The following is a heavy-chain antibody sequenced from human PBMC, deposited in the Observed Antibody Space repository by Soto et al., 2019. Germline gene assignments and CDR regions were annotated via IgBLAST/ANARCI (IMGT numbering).Heavy chain of an antibody. CDR3: TTDTYYDFWSGYYGNYYGMDV. Sequence: GGSLRLSCAGSGFTFSNAWMSWVRQAPGKVLEWVGRINSKTDGGTTDYAAPVKGRFTISRDDSKNTLYLQMNSLKTEDTAVYYCTTDTYYDFWSGYYGNYYGMDVWGQGTTVTVSS. D-gene: IGHD3-3*01. CDR1: GFTFSNAW. V-gene: IGHV3-15*01. J-gene: IGHJ6*02. CDR2: INSKTDGGTT.